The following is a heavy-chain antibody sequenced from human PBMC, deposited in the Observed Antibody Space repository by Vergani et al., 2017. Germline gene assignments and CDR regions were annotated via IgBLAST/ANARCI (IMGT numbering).Heavy chain of an antibody. D-gene: IGHD3-9*01. Sequence: VQLVESGGGVERPGGSLRLSCTASGFRVSDYYMNWVRQAPGRGLEWISYISSSGSTIDYSDSVKGRFTMSRDNAKNSLYLEMTSLRVEDTGVYYCVRDNLASIDWENYSREDKFDCWGQGTLVTVSS. CDR1: GFRVSDYY. V-gene: IGHV3-11*01. CDR2: ISSSGSTI. CDR3: VRDNLASIDWENYSREDKFDC. J-gene: IGHJ4*02.